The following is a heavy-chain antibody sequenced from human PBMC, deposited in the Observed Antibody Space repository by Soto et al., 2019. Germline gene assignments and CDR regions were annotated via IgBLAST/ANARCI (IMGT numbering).Heavy chain of an antibody. J-gene: IGHJ3*01. CDR3: ARGDRGAFAL. CDR1: GFTFSYYW. D-gene: IGHD1-26*01. Sequence: EVQLVESGGGLVQPGESLRLSCAASGFTFSYYWMHWVRQAPGKGLVWVSRIHSDGSSTTYADSVKGRFNISRDNARNTLYLQMNSRRAEDTAVYYCARGDRGAFALWGQGTVVTVSS. CDR2: IHSDGSST. V-gene: IGHV3-74*01.